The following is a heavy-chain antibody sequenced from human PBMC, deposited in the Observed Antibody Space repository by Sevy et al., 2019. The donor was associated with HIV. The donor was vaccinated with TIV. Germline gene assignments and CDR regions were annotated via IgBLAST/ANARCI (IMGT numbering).Heavy chain of an antibody. CDR3: ASLVQIQQGISGAFQYYFDS. CDR1: GGSISSYY. D-gene: IGHD7-27*01. Sequence: SETLSLTCTVPGGSISSYYWGWIRQSPGKGLEWIGHIHYTGIANYSPSLKSRVSISVDTSKNQFSLNVDSVTAADSAVYYCASLVQIQQGISGAFQYYFDSWAQGILVTVSS. V-gene: IGHV4-59*13. J-gene: IGHJ4*02. CDR2: IHYTGIA.